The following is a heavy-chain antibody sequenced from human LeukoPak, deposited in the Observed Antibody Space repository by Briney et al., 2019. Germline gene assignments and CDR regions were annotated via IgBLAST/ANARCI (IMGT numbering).Heavy chain of an antibody. Sequence: GGSLRLSCVVSGFTFSDFHMSWLRQAPGKGLEWISYITNSGSDIEYADSVKGRLTISWDNAKKSLYLEMNTLRAEDTAIYYCACPYRSRFDYWGRGTLVTVSS. J-gene: IGHJ4*02. CDR3: ACPYRSRFDY. CDR1: GFTFSDFH. V-gene: IGHV3-11*01. CDR2: ITNSGSDI. D-gene: IGHD6-13*01.